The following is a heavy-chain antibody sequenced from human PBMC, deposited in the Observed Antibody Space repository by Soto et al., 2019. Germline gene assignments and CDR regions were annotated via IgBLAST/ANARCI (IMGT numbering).Heavy chain of an antibody. CDR1: GGSISSSSYY. CDR2: IYYSGST. V-gene: IGHV4-39*07. Sequence: QLQLQESGPGLVKPSETLSLTCTVSGGSISSSSYYWGWIRQPPGKGLEWIGSIYYSGSTYYNPSLKSRVTISVDKSKNQFSLKLSSVTAADTAVYYCARGGETMVRGVSFDYWGQGTLVTVSS. D-gene: IGHD3-10*01. CDR3: ARGGETMVRGVSFDY. J-gene: IGHJ4*02.